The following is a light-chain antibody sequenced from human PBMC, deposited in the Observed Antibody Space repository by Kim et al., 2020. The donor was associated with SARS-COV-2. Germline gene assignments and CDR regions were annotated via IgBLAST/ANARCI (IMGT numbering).Light chain of an antibody. Sequence: EIVLTQSPATLSLSPGERATLSCRASQSVSSYLAWYQQKPGQAPRLLIYDASNRATGIPVRFSGSGSGTDFTLTISSLEPEDFAVYYCQQRSNRPPWAFGQGTKVDIK. CDR1: QSVSSY. V-gene: IGKV3-11*01. J-gene: IGKJ1*01. CDR2: DAS. CDR3: QQRSNRPPWA.